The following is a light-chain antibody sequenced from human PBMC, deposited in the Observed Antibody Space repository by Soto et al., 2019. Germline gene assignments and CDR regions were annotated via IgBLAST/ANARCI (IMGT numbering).Light chain of an antibody. CDR3: QQYNCWPIT. V-gene: IGKV3-15*01. Sequence: EIVLTQSPATLTLSPGERATLSCMASQSVSSSLAWYRHKPVQGPRRLISVASTRATGVPARFSGSGSGTEFTLTISSLQSEDFAVYYCQQYNCWPITFGKGTRLE. CDR1: QSVSSS. J-gene: IGKJ5*01. CDR2: VAS.